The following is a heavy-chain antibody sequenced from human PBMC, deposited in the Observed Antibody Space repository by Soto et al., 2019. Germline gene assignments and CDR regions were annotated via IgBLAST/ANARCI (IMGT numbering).Heavy chain of an antibody. CDR2: ISAYNGNT. Sequence: QVQLVQSGAEVKKPGASVKVSRKASGYTFTSYGISWVRQAPGQGLEWMGWISAYNGNTNYAQKLQGRVTMTTDTSTSTAYMELRSLRSDDTAGYYCARVTCGGDWCSTPLDYWGQGTLVTVSS. J-gene: IGHJ4*02. D-gene: IGHD2-21*02. V-gene: IGHV1-18*01. CDR1: GYTFTSYG. CDR3: ARVTCGGDWCSTPLDY.